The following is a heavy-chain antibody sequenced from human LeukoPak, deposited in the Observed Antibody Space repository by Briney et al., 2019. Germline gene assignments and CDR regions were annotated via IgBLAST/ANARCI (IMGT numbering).Heavy chain of an antibody. V-gene: IGHV4-34*01. J-gene: IGHJ5*02. CDR3: ARGAVLLWFGELPYNWFDP. CDR2: ISHSGST. CDR1: GGSFSGYY. D-gene: IGHD3-10*01. Sequence: SETLSLTCAVYGGSFSGYYGSWIRQPPGKGLEWIGEISHSGSTNYNPSLKSQVTISVDTSKNQFSLKLSSVTAADTAVYYCARGAVLLWFGELPYNWFDPWGQGTLVTVSS.